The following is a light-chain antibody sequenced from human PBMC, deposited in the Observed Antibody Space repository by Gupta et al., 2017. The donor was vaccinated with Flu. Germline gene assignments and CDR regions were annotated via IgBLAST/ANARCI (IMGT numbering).Light chain of an antibody. V-gene: IGLV2-11*01. Sequence: QSAPTQPRSVSGPPGQSVTISCTGTSSDVGSYNRVSWYQQRPGKAPKLILYDVTERPSGVPDRFSGSKSGNTASLSISGLQADDEADYYCSSHAGRVTWLFGTGTTVTVL. CDR2: DVT. J-gene: IGLJ1*01. CDR3: SSHAGRVTWL. CDR1: SSDVGSYNR.